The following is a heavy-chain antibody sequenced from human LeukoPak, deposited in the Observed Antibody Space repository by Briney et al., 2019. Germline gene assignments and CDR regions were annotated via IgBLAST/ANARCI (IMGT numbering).Heavy chain of an antibody. D-gene: IGHD2-15*01. CDR2: MTTTGTTM. Sequence: PGGSLTLSCVASGFIFSIYEVIWVRQAPGKGLEWVSYMTTTGTTMSYLDSVKGRFTISRDNAKNSLYLQMNSLRAEDTAVYYCARNGGGLDIWGQGTLVTVSS. J-gene: IGHJ3*02. V-gene: IGHV3-48*03. CDR1: GFIFSIYE. CDR3: ARNGGGLDI.